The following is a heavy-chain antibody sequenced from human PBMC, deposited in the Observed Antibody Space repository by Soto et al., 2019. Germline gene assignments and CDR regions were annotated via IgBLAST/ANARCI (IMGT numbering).Heavy chain of an antibody. CDR3: AAPPRY. CDR1: GGSISSYY. Sequence: SETLSLTCTVSGGSISSYYWSWIRQPPGKGLDLFGFIYDSGSTNYTPSFKFRVPLSLDTSKTQFSLKLTSVTAADTAVYYCAAPPRYWGQGTLVTSPQ. CDR2: IYDSGST. J-gene: IGHJ4*02. V-gene: IGHV4-59*01.